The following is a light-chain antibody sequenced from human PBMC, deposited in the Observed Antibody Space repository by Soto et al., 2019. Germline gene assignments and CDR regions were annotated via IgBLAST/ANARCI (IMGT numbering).Light chain of an antibody. Sequence: QSVLTQPPSVSAAPGQKVTISCSGSSSNIGNNYVSWYQQLPGTAPKLLIYENHKRPSGIPDRFSGSKSGTSATLGITGLQTGDEADYYCGTWDSSLSAGWVFGGGTKLTVL. V-gene: IGLV1-51*02. J-gene: IGLJ3*02. CDR1: SSNIGNNY. CDR2: ENH. CDR3: GTWDSSLSAGWV.